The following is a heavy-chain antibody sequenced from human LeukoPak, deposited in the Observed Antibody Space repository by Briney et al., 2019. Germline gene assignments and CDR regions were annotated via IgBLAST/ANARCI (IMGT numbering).Heavy chain of an antibody. V-gene: IGHV4-34*01. CDR3: ARDRLGVNAFDI. Sequence: PSETLSLTCAVYGGSFSGYYWSWIRQPPGKGLEWIGEINHSGSTNYNPSLKSRVTISVDTSKNQFSLKLSSVTAADTAVYYCARDRLGVNAFDIWGQGTMVTVSS. CDR2: INHSGST. CDR1: GGSFSGYY. D-gene: IGHD2-8*01. J-gene: IGHJ3*02.